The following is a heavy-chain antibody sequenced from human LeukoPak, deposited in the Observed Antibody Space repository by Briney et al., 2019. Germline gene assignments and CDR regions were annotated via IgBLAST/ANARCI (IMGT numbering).Heavy chain of an antibody. CDR2: INPSGGST. CDR1: GYTFTSYY. Sequence: GASVKVSCKASGYTFTSYYMHWVRQAPGQGLEWMGIINPSGGSTSYAQKFQGRVTMTRDTSTSTVYMELSSLRSEDTAVYYCARGITMIVVVITPGYDYYYGMDVWGQGTTVTVSS. D-gene: IGHD3-22*01. CDR3: ARGITMIVVVITPGYDYYYGMDV. J-gene: IGHJ6*02. V-gene: IGHV1-46*01.